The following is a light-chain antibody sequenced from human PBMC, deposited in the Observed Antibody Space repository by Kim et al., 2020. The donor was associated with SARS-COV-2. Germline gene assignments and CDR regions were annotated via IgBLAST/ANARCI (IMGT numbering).Light chain of an antibody. Sequence: VLTQSPDPLSLSPGERATLSCRASQSVSSSFLAWYQQKPGQAPTLLIYDSSTRATGIPDRFTGSGSGTDFTLTIGRLEPEDFALYFCQHFGGSSYTFGQGTKLEI. J-gene: IGKJ2*01. V-gene: IGKV3-20*01. CDR2: DSS. CDR3: QHFGGSSYT. CDR1: QSVSSSF.